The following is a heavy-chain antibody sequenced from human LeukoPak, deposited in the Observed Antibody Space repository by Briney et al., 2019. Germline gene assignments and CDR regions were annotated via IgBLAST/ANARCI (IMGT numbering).Heavy chain of an antibody. CDR3: AKGGWLRFPYYFDY. CDR1: GFTFSSYG. V-gene: IGHV3-30*18. CDR2: ISYDGSNK. J-gene: IGHJ4*02. Sequence: PGRSLRLSCAASGFTFSSYGMHWVRQAPGKGLGWVAVISYDGSNKYYADSVKGRFTISRDNSKNTLYLQMNSLRAEDTAVYYCAKGGWLRFPYYFDYWGQGTLVTVSS. D-gene: IGHD5-12*01.